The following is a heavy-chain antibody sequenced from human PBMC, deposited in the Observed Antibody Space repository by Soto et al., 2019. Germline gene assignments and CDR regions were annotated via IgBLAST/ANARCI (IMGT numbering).Heavy chain of an antibody. CDR2: ISAYNGNT. CDR3: ARDGLRFLEWLLSGSIDY. Sequence: KGTCKASVYTIASYCINCARQAPGQGLEWMGWISAYNGNTNYAQKLQGRVTMTTDTSTSTAYMELGSLRSDDTAVYYCARDGLRFLEWLLSGSIDYWGQGTLVTLSS. V-gene: IGHV1-18*04. J-gene: IGHJ4*02. D-gene: IGHD3-3*01. CDR1: VYTIASYC.